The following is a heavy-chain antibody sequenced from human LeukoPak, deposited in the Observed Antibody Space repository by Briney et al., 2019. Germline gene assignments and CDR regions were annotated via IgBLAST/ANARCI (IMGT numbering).Heavy chain of an antibody. CDR3: AKDVNYGSGSYPYYFDS. CDR1: GFTFDDYA. V-gene: IGHV3-9*01. D-gene: IGHD3-10*01. J-gene: IGHJ4*02. CDR2: ISWNGNNI. Sequence: GRSLRLSCAASGFTFDDYAMHWVRQAQGKGLDWVSGISWNGNNIGYADSVKGRFTISRDNAKNTLYLQMNSLRAEDTALYYCAKDVNYGSGSYPYYFDSWGQGTLVTVSS.